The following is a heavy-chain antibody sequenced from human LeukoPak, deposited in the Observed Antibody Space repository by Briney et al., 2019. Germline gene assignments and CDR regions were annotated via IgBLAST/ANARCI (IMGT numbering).Heavy chain of an antibody. CDR1: GFTFSSYW. J-gene: IGHJ3*02. Sequence: GGPLRLSCAASGFTFSSYWMSWVRQAPGKGLEWVANIKQDGSEKYYVDSVKGRFTISRDNAKNSLYLQMNSLRAEDTAVYFCARRIGYCSGTSCYAGDDAFDIWGQGTMVTVSS. D-gene: IGHD2-2*01. CDR2: IKQDGSEK. V-gene: IGHV3-7*01. CDR3: ARRIGYCSGTSCYAGDDAFDI.